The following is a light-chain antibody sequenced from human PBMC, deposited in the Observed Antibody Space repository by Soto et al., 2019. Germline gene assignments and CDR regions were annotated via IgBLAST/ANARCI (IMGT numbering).Light chain of an antibody. CDR3: SSYTSSSTLLDV. CDR1: SSDVGGYNY. Sequence: QSALTQPASVSGSPGQSITISCTGTSSDVGGYNYVSWYQQHPGKAPKLMIYDVSNRPSGVSNRFSGSKSGNTASLTISGLQAEDEADYYCSSYTSSSTLLDVFGTGTKRTVL. V-gene: IGLV2-14*01. J-gene: IGLJ1*01. CDR2: DVS.